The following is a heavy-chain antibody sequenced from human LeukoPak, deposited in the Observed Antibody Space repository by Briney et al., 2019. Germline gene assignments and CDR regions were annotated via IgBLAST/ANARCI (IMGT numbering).Heavy chain of an antibody. CDR3: ARGGYYAASGI. Sequence: GGSLRLSCAASGLTFSSHAMHWARQAPGKGLEYVSAIVSNGGNTYYADSVRGRFTISRDNSKDTVYLQMGSLRPEDTAVYYCARGGYYAASGIWGQGALVTVSS. CDR1: GLTFSSHA. V-gene: IGHV3-64*02. D-gene: IGHD3-3*01. J-gene: IGHJ4*02. CDR2: IVSNGGNT.